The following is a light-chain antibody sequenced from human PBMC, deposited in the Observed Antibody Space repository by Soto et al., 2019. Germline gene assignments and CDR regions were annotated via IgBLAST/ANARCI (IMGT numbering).Light chain of an antibody. J-gene: IGKJ4*01. Sequence: EVVLTQSPGTLSLYPGERATLSCRASQRVSSNYLAWYQQKPGQAPRLLIYGASSRATGISDRFSGSGSGTDFTLTISRLEPEDFAVFYCQQYGSSPLTFGGGTKVEI. CDR3: QQYGSSPLT. V-gene: IGKV3-20*01. CDR1: QRVSSNY. CDR2: GAS.